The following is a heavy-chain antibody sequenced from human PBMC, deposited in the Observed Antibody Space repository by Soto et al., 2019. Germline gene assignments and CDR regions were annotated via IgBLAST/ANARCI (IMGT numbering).Heavy chain of an antibody. V-gene: IGHV1-69*13. CDR1: GGTFNIYT. D-gene: IGHD3-10*01. CDR3: ARDTHYYGSGSFYPPLI. J-gene: IGHJ3*02. Sequence: SVKVSCKASGGTFNIYTINWVRQAPGQGLEWIGGIIPLFGTANYAQKFQGRVTITADESTSTAYMELSSLRSEDAAMYYCARDTHYYGSGSFYPPLIWGQGTMVTVSS. CDR2: IIPLFGTA.